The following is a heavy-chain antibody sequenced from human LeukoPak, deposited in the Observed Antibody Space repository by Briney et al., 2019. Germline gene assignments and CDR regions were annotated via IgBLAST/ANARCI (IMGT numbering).Heavy chain of an antibody. V-gene: IGHV1-46*01. Sequence: ASVKVSCKASGYTFTSYYMHWVRQAPGQGLEWMGIINPSGGSTSYAQKFQGRVTITADESTSTAYMELSSLRSEDTAVYYCAGGIVGANNLNFDYWGQGTLVTVSS. D-gene: IGHD1-26*01. CDR3: AGGIVGANNLNFDY. CDR1: GYTFTSYY. J-gene: IGHJ4*02. CDR2: INPSGGST.